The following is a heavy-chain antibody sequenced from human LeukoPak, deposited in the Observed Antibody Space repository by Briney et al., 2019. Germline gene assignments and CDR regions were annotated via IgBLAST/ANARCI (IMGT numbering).Heavy chain of an antibody. D-gene: IGHD1-7*01. CDR2: ISYDGSNK. CDR3: ASWELRVQGAFDF. Sequence: GGSRRLSCAASGFTFSSYAMHWVRQAPGKGLEWVAVISYDGSNKYYADSVKGRFTISRDNSKNTLYLQMNSLRAEDTAVYYCASWELRVQGAFDFWGQGTMVTVSS. V-gene: IGHV3-30-3*01. CDR1: GFTFSSYA. J-gene: IGHJ3*01.